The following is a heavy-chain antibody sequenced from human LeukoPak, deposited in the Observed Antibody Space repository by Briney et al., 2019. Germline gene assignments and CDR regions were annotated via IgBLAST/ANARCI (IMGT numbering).Heavy chain of an antibody. D-gene: IGHD3-16*01. J-gene: IGHJ4*02. V-gene: IGHV3-21*01. Sequence: GGSLRLSCAASGFTFSSYSMNWVRQAPGKGLEWVSSISSSSSYIYSADSVKGRFTISRDNAKNSLYLQMNSLRAEDTAVYYCARGPGGLGDYFDYWGQGTLVTVSS. CDR3: ARGPGGLGDYFDY. CDR1: GFTFSSYS. CDR2: ISSSSSYI.